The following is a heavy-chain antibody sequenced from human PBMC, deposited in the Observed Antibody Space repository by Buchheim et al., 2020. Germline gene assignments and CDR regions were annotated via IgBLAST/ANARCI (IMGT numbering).Heavy chain of an antibody. V-gene: IGHV3-48*03. Sequence: EVQLVESGGGLVQPGGSLRLSCVVSGFSFSSYEMNWVRQAPGKGLEWVSYISGSGRTMYYADSVKGRFTISRDNAKKSLYLQMNSLRVEDTAVYYCAILTSPDTIVVVGEGTNWGQGTL. J-gene: IGHJ4*02. CDR1: GFSFSSYE. CDR3: AILTSPDTIVVVGEGTN. D-gene: IGHD2-15*01. CDR2: ISGSGRTM.